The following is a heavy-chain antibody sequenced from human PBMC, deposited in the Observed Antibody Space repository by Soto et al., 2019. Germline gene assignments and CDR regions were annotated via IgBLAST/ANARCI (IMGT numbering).Heavy chain of an antibody. V-gene: IGHV1-8*01. CDR2: MNPNSGNT. J-gene: IGHJ6*02. D-gene: IGHD1-26*01. Sequence: QVQLVQSGAEVKKPGASVKVSCKASGYTFTSYDINWVRQATGQGLEWMGWMNPNSGNTGYAQKFQGRVTMTRNTSISTAYMELSSLRSEDTAVYYCAREVVGAPHGYYYYYGMDVWGQGTTVTVSS. CDR3: AREVVGAPHGYYYYYGMDV. CDR1: GYTFTSYD.